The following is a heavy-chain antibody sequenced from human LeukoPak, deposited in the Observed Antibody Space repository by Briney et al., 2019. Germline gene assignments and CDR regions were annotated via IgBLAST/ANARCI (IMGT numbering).Heavy chain of an antibody. D-gene: IGHD2-21*01. Sequence: GGSLRLSCAASGFTFSRSWMTWVRQAPGKGLEWVASINEDGSEIHYVDSVKGRFTISRDNAKDSLYLQMNSLTAEDTAMYYCVRAYHPGGWFDPWGQGTLVTVSP. CDR2: INEDGSEI. J-gene: IGHJ5*02. V-gene: IGHV3-7*04. CDR1: GFTFSRSW. CDR3: VRAYHPGGWFDP.